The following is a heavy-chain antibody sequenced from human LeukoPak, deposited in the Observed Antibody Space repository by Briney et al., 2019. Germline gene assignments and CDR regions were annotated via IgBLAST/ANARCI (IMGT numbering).Heavy chain of an antibody. CDR2: INPNSGGT. J-gene: IGHJ4*02. CDR3: ASPIVGATTLPQLDY. D-gene: IGHD1-26*01. CDR1: GYTFTGYY. V-gene: IGHV1-2*02. Sequence: GASVKVSCKASGYTFTGYYMHWVRQAPGQGLEWMGWINPNSGGTNYAQKFQGRVTMTRDTSISPAYMELSRLRSDDTAVYYCASPIVGATTLPQLDYWGQGTLVTVSS.